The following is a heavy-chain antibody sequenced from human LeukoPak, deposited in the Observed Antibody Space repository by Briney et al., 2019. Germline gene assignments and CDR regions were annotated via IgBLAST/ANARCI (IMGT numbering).Heavy chain of an antibody. J-gene: IGHJ4*02. CDR1: GFTVSNNC. CDR2: IYSGGST. D-gene: IGHD5-12*01. CDR3: ARGSGYSGYDVFDY. Sequence: PGGSLRLSCAASGFTVSNNCMSWVRQAPGKGLEWVSVIYSGGSTYYADSVKGRFTISRDNSKNTLYLQMNSLRAEDTAVYYCARGSGYSGYDVFDYWGQGTLVTVSS. V-gene: IGHV3-53*01.